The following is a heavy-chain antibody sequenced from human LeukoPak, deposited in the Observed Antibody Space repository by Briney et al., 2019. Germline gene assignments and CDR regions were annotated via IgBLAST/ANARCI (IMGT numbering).Heavy chain of an antibody. J-gene: IGHJ4*02. V-gene: IGHV3-7*05. CDR3: ARYGLSCSGGSCYSGYFDY. D-gene: IGHD2-15*01. CDR2: IKQDGSEK. Sequence: GGSLRPSCAASGFTFSSYWMSWVRQAPGKGLEWVANIKQDGSEKYYVDSVKGRFTISRDNAKNSLYLQMNSLRAEDTAVYYCARYGLSCSGGSCYSGYFDYWGQGTLVTVPS. CDR1: GFTFSSYW.